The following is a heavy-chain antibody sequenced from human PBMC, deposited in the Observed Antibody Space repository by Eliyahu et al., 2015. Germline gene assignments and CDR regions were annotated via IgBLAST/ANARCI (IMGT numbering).Heavy chain of an antibody. Sequence: EVQLVESGGGLVQPGGSLRLSXAASELTFRSYWMSWVRQAPGTGLEGVANINLDGGETYYVDSVKGRFTISRDNARNSLYLQMNSLRAEDTAVYYCATRHFSGSYAHHWGQGTLVTVSS. CDR1: ELTFRSYW. CDR3: ATRHFSGSYAHH. CDR2: INLDGGET. D-gene: IGHD1-26*01. V-gene: IGHV3-7*03. J-gene: IGHJ5*02.